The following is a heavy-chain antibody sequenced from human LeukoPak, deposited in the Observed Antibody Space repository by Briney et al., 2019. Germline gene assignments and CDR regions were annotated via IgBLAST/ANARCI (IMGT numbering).Heavy chain of an antibody. V-gene: IGHV3-30*03. Sequence: GGSLRLSCAASGFTFSSYGMHWVRQAPGKGLEWVAVISYDGSNKYYADSVKGRFTISRDNAKNSLYLQMNSLRAEGTAVYYCARDLRFDYWGQGTLVTVSS. CDR3: ARDLRFDY. CDR2: ISYDGSNK. J-gene: IGHJ4*02. CDR1: GFTFSSYG.